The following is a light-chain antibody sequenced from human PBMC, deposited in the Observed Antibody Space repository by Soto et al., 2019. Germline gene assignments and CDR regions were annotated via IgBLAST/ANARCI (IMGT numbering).Light chain of an antibody. CDR3: QHYNSYSEA. V-gene: IGKV3-15*01. J-gene: IGKJ1*01. Sequence: VMTQSPATLSVSPGERATLSCRASQSISNNLAWYQQKPGQAPRLIMFRTSTRATGVPARFSGSGSGTEFTLTISSLQPDDFATYYCQHYNSYSEAFGQGTKVDIK. CDR1: QSISNN. CDR2: RTS.